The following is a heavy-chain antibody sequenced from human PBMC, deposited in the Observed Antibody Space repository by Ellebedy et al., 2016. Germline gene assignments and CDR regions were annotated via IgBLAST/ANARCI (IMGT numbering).Heavy chain of an antibody. D-gene: IGHD4-17*01. V-gene: IGHV3-11*06. CDR1: GFTFSDYY. CDR2: ISSSSSYI. Sequence: GESLKISXAASGFTFSDYYMSWIRQAPGKGLEWVSSISSSSSYIYYAVSVKGRFTISRDNAKNSLYLQMNSLRAEDTAVYYCARVTTVTTYYYYGMDVWGQGTTVTVSS. CDR3: ARVTTVTTYYYYGMDV. J-gene: IGHJ6*02.